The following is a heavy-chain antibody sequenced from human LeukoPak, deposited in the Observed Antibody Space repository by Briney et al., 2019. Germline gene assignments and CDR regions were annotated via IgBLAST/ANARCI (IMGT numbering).Heavy chain of an antibody. Sequence: AGGSLRLSCAASGITFGSYWMSWVRQAPGKGLEWVATIKQDGSQKEYVDSVKGRFTISRDNAKNSLYLQMSSLRPEDTAVYYCARDPTVTNFHDAFDIWGQGTMVTVSS. V-gene: IGHV3-7*05. CDR1: GITFGSYW. D-gene: IGHD4-17*01. CDR3: ARDPTVTNFHDAFDI. J-gene: IGHJ3*02. CDR2: IKQDGSQK.